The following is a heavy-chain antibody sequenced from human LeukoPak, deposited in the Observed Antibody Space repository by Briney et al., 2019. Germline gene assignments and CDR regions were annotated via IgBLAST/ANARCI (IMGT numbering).Heavy chain of an antibody. CDR2: IYYSGTT. D-gene: IGHD4-11*01. J-gene: IGHJ4*02. Sequence: PSETLSLTCIVSGGSISGYYWNWIRQSPGKGLEWIGYIYYSGTTKYDPSLKSRVTISVDSSKNQFFLKLNSVTAADTAVYYCARGGRSDYGNSHFDHWGRGTLVTVSS. V-gene: IGHV4-59*01. CDR3: ARGGRSDYGNSHFDH. CDR1: GGSISGYY.